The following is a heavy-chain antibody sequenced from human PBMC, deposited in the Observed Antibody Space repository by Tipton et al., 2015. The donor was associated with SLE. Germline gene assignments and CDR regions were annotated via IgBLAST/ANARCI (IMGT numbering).Heavy chain of an antibody. J-gene: IGHJ4*02. CDR3: AREGGYSGYGADY. CDR1: GYSISSGYY. D-gene: IGHD5-12*01. Sequence: TLSLTCAVSGYSISSGYYWGWIRQPPGKGLEWIGSIYHSGSTYYNPSLQSRVTISVDTSKNQFSLKLSSVTAADTAVYYCAREGGYSGYGADYWGQGTLVTVSS. V-gene: IGHV4-38-2*02. CDR2: IYHSGST.